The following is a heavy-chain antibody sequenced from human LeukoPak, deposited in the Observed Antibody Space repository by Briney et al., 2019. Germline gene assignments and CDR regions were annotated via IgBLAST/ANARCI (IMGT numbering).Heavy chain of an antibody. CDR1: GGSISSYY. J-gene: IGHJ4*02. CDR2: IYYSGST. D-gene: IGHD2-21*02. V-gene: IGHV4-59*01. CDR3: ARGFYCGGDCLNYFDY. Sequence: PSETLSLTCTVSGGSISSYYWSWIRQPPGKGLEWIGYIYYSGSTNYNPSLKSRVTISVDTSKNQFSLKLSSVTAADTAVYYCARGFYCGGDCLNYFDYWGQGTLVTASS.